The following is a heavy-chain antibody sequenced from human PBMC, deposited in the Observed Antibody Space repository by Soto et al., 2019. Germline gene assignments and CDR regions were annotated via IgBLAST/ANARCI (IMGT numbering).Heavy chain of an antibody. CDR2: IWYDGSNK. CDR1: GFTFSSYG. Sequence: GGSLRLSCAASGFTFSSYGMHWVRQAPGKGLEWVAVIWYDGSNKYYADSVKGRFTISRVDSKNTLYLQMNSLRAEDAAVYYCVRDDYGDYAYYFDYWGQGTLVTVSS. V-gene: IGHV3-33*01. D-gene: IGHD4-17*01. CDR3: VRDDYGDYAYYFDY. J-gene: IGHJ4*02.